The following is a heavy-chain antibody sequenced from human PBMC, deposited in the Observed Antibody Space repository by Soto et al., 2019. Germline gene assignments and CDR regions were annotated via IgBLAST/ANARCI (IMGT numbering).Heavy chain of an antibody. Sequence: PGGSLRLSCAASGFTFSSYAMSWVRQAQGQGLEWVSAISGSGGSTYYADSVKGRFTISRDNSKNTLYLQMNSLRAEDTAVYYCARNGYCSSTSCYHWFDPWGQGTLVTVSS. J-gene: IGHJ5*02. D-gene: IGHD2-2*01. V-gene: IGHV3-23*01. CDR1: GFTFSSYA. CDR3: ARNGYCSSTSCYHWFDP. CDR2: ISGSGGST.